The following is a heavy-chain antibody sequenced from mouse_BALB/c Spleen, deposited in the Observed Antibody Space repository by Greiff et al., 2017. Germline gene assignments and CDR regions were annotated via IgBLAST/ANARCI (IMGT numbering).Heavy chain of an antibody. CDR1: GYAFSSYW. CDR3: ARFDYDGPLNYYVMDY. CDR2: IYPGDGGT. J-gene: IGHJ4*01. Sequence: QVQLQQSGAELVRPGSSVKISCKASGYAFSSYWMNWVKQRPGQGLEWIGQIYPGDGGTNYNGKFKGKATLTADKSSSTAYMQLSSLTSEDSAVYFCARFDYDGPLNYYVMDYWGQGTSVTVSS. D-gene: IGHD2-4*01. V-gene: IGHV1-80*01.